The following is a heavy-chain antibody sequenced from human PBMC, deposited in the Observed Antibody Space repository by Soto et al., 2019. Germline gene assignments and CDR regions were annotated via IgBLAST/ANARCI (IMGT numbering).Heavy chain of an antibody. CDR3: ARKDIVATITVVVVDATPDYYYGMDV. Sequence: QVQLVQSGAAVKKPGSSVKVSCKASGGTFSSYAISWVRQAPGQGLEWMGGIIPIFGTANYAQKFQGRVTITADESTRTAYMELSSLRSEDTAVYYCARKDIVATITVVVVDATPDYYYGMDVWGQGTTVTVSS. D-gene: IGHD2-15*01. CDR2: IIPIFGTA. CDR1: GGTFSSYA. J-gene: IGHJ6*02. V-gene: IGHV1-69*01.